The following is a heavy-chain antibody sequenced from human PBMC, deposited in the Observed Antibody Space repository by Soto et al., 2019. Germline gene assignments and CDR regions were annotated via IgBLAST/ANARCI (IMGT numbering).Heavy chain of an antibody. Sequence: ASVKVSCKASGDTFTTYDINWVRQATGHGLEWMGWINPNSGNIGYAQRFQGRVTMTRDTAIRTAYMEVSSLRSDDTAVYYCARGRASGSYYLLDYWGQGTLVTV. CDR1: GDTFTTYD. CDR3: ARGRASGSYYLLDY. J-gene: IGHJ4*02. V-gene: IGHV1-8*01. CDR2: INPNSGNI. D-gene: IGHD3-10*01.